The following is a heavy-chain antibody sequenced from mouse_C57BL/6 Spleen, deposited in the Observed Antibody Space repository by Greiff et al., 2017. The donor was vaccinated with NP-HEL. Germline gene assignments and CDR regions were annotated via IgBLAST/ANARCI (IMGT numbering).Heavy chain of an antibody. Sequence: VQLQQPGAELVRPGTSVKLSCKASGYTFTSYWMHWVKQRPGQGLEWIGVIDPSDSYTNYNQKFKGKATLTVDTSSSTAYMQLSSLTSEDSAVYYCARRYGNYGYFDVWGTGTTVTVSS. CDR1: GYTFTSYW. V-gene: IGHV1-59*01. CDR3: ARRYGNYGYFDV. D-gene: IGHD2-1*01. CDR2: IDPSDSYT. J-gene: IGHJ1*03.